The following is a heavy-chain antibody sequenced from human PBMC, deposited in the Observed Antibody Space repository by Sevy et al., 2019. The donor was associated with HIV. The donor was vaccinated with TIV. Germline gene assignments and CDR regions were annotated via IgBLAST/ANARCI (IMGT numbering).Heavy chain of an antibody. CDR3: ARNNCISTNCRGNWFDP. CDR2: IYYSGST. V-gene: IGHV4-39*01. Sequence: SETLSLTCTVSGGSISSSSYYWGWIRQSPGKGLEWIGSIYYSGSTYYNPSLKSRVTISVDTSKNQFSLKLSSVTAADTAVYYCARNNCISTNCRGNWFDPWGQGTLVTASS. D-gene: IGHD2-2*01. CDR1: GGSISSSSYY. J-gene: IGHJ5*02.